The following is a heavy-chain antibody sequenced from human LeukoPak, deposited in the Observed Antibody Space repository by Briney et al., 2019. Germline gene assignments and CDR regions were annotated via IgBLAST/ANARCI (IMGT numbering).Heavy chain of an antibody. CDR1: GGSISSSNW. V-gene: IGHV4-4*02. CDR3: ARVRVAGDYDWFDP. Sequence: SETLSLTCAVSGGSISSSNWWSWVRQPPGKGLEWIGEIYHSGSTNYNPSLKSRVTISVDKSKNQFSLKLSSVTAADTAVYYCARVRVAGDYDWFDPWGQGTLVTVSS. CDR2: IYHSGST. J-gene: IGHJ5*02. D-gene: IGHD4-17*01.